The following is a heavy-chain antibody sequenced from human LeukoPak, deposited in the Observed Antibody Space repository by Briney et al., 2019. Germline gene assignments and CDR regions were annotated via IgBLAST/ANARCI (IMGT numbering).Heavy chain of an antibody. V-gene: IGHV3-11*01. CDR2: ISSSGSTI. Sequence: GGSLRPSCAASGFTFSDYYMSWIRQAPGKGLEWVSYISSSGSTIYYADSVKGRFTISRDNAKNSLYLQMNSLRAEDTAVYYCARDLATYYYDSSGYYYVDYWGQGTLVTVSS. CDR3: ARDLATYYYDSSGYYYVDY. CDR1: GFTFSDYY. J-gene: IGHJ4*02. D-gene: IGHD3-22*01.